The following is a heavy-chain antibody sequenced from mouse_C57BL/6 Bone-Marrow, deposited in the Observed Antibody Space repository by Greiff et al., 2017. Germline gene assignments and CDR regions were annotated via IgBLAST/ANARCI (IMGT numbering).Heavy chain of an antibody. V-gene: IGHV6-6*01. J-gene: IGHJ4*01. CDR2: IRNRANNHAS. CDR3: DDVAMDY. D-gene: IGHD2-12*01. Sequence: EVMLVESGGGLVKPGGSMKLSCAASGFTFSDSWMDWVRQSPEKGLEWVAEIRNRANNHASYYTVSVKGRFTISRDDSKRRVYLPMNSLRAEDSGIYYCDDVAMDYWGQGTSVTVSS. CDR1: GFTFSDSW.